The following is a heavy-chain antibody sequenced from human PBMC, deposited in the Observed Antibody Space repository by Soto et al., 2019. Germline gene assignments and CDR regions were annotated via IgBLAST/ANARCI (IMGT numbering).Heavy chain of an antibody. CDR3: ARAGSGYYYGSGSYYTFDY. D-gene: IGHD3-10*01. CDR1: GGSMYRSGYY. CDR2: IDYNGVT. Sequence: PSETLSLTCTVSGGSMYRSGYYWGWIRQPPGRGLEWIGNIDYNGVTYSNPSLKSRVTISRDTSKNQFSLKLSSVTAADTAVYYCARAGSGYYYGSGSYYTFDYWGQGTLVTVSS. J-gene: IGHJ4*02. V-gene: IGHV4-39*07.